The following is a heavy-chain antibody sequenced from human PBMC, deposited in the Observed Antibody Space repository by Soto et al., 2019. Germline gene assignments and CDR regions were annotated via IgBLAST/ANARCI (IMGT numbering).Heavy chain of an antibody. CDR1: GYTFTSYD. Sequence: ASVKVSCKASGYTFTSYDINWVRQAPGQGLEWMGIINPSGGSTSYAQKFQGRVTVTRDRSTSTVYMELNSLRSEDAAVYYCARAAAGTKSHFDYWGQGTLVTVSS. CDR3: ARAAAGTKSHFDY. CDR2: INPSGGST. V-gene: IGHV1-46*03. D-gene: IGHD6-19*01. J-gene: IGHJ4*02.